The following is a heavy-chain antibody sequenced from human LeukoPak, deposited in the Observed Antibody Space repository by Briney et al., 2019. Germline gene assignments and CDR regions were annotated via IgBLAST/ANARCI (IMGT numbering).Heavy chain of an antibody. CDR2: INPSGGST. D-gene: IGHD3-9*01. Sequence: ASVKVSCKASGYTFTSYHMHWVRQAPGQGLEWMGIINPSGGSTSYAQKFQGRVTMTRDTSTSTVYMELSSLRSEDTAVYYCARGQGQPVLRYFDWLLATDAYGMDVWGQGTTVTVSS. J-gene: IGHJ6*02. V-gene: IGHV1-46*01. CDR3: ARGQGQPVLRYFDWLLATDAYGMDV. CDR1: GYTFTSYH.